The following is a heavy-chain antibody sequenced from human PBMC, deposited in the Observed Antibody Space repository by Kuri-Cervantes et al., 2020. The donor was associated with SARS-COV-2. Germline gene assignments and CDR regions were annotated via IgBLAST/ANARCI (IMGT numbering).Heavy chain of an antibody. V-gene: IGHV3-15*07. Sequence: GESLKISCAASGFPFSDYRMNWIRQSPGKGLEWVGRIKSKTDGGTTDYAAPVKGRFTISRDDSKNTLYLQMNSLKTEDTAGYYCTTLGSSWSQGTLVTVSS. CDR1: GFPFSDYR. D-gene: IGHD6-13*01. J-gene: IGHJ4*02. CDR2: IKSKTDGGTT. CDR3: TTLGSS.